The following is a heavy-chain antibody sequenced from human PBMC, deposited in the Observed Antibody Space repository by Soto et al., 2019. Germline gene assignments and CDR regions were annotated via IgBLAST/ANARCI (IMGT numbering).Heavy chain of an antibody. Sequence: ASVKVSCKASGYTFTNYGISWVRQAPGQGLEWMGWISAYNGNTNYAQKLQGRVTMTTDASTSTAYMELRSLRSDDTAVYYCARGDSSSWSGWLAPGGRGPLVTVSS. CDR2: ISAYNGNT. J-gene: IGHJ5*02. CDR3: ARGDSSSWSGWLAP. V-gene: IGHV1-18*01. CDR1: GYTFTNYG. D-gene: IGHD6-13*01.